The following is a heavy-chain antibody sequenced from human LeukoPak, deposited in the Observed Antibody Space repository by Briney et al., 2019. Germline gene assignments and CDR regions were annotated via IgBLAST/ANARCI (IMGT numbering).Heavy chain of an antibody. Sequence: ASVKVSCKVSGYTLTELSMHWVRQAPGKGLEWMGGFDPEDGETIYAQKFQGRVTMTEDTSTDTAYMELSSLRSEDTAVYYCATVADSSGYGTGAFDIWGQGTMVTVSS. D-gene: IGHD3-22*01. CDR1: GYTLTELS. CDR3: ATVADSSGYGTGAFDI. J-gene: IGHJ3*02. V-gene: IGHV1-24*01. CDR2: FDPEDGET.